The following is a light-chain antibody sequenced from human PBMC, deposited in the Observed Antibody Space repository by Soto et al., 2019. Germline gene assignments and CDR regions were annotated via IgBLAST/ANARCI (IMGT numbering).Light chain of an antibody. V-gene: IGKV3-15*01. CDR1: QSVSSD. CDR2: GAS. J-gene: IGKJ2*01. CDR3: QQYYNWPLYT. Sequence: EIVMTQSPATLSVSPGERATLSCRASQSVSSDLAWYQQKPGQAPRLLIYGASTRATCIPTRFSGSGSGTEFTLTISSLQSEDFALYYCQQYYNWPLYTFGQGTKLEIK.